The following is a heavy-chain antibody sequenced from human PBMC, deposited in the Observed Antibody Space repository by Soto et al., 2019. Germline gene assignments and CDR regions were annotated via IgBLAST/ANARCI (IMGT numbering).Heavy chain of an antibody. D-gene: IGHD2-15*01. Sequence: EVPLLESGGGLVQPGGALRLSCAASGFTFSSHAMSWVRQAPGKGLAWISSISAGSEGAYYADSGKGRFTISRDNSNNTLYLQMNSLRAEDTAVYYCARDLWWYLHWGQGTLVTVSS. CDR2: ISAGSEGA. V-gene: IGHV3-23*01. CDR3: ARDLWWYLH. J-gene: IGHJ4*02. CDR1: GFTFSSHA.